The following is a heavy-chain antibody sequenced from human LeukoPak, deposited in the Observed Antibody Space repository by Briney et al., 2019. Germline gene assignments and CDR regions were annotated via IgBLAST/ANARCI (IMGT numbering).Heavy chain of an antibody. V-gene: IGHV4-34*01. CDR3: ARGDYKGPSIFY. D-gene: IGHD3-3*01. Sequence: SETLSLTCAVYGGSFSGYYWSWIRQPPGKGLEWIGEINHSGSTNYNPSLKSRVTISVDTSKNQFSLKLSSVTAADTAVYYCARGDYKGPSIFYRGQGTLVTVSS. J-gene: IGHJ4*02. CDR1: GGSFSGYY. CDR2: INHSGST.